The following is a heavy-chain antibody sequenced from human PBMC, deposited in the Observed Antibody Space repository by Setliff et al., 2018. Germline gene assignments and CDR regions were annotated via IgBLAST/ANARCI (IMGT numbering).Heavy chain of an antibody. CDR3: ARVRSPALLAITNNWFDP. CDR2: ISGYNGNT. J-gene: IGHJ5*02. V-gene: IGHV1-18*03. D-gene: IGHD3-3*01. CDR1: GGTFSSYA. Sequence: GASVKVSCKASGGTFSSYAISWVRQAPGQGLEWMGWISGYNGNTNYAQNLQGRVTMTTDTSTSTAYMELRSLTSDDMAVYYCARVRSPALLAITNNWFDPWGQGTLVTVSS.